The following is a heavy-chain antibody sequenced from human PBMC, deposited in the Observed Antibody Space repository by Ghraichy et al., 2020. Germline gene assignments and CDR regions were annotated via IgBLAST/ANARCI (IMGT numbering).Heavy chain of an antibody. V-gene: IGHV4-34*01. CDR1: GGSFSGYY. D-gene: IGHD3-3*01. CDR3: ARREDNYDFWSGSTGGPFDY. J-gene: IGHJ4*02. Sequence: SETLSLTCVVYGGSFSGYYWSWIRQPPGKGLEWIGEINHRGSTNYNPSLKSRVTISVDTSKNQFSLKLSSVTAADTAVYYCARREDNYDFWSGSTGGPFDYWGQGTLVSVSS. CDR2: INHRGST.